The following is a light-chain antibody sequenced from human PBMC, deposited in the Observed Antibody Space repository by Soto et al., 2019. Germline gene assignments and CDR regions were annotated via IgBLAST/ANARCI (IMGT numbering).Light chain of an antibody. V-gene: IGLV2-11*01. J-gene: IGLJ3*02. Sequence: QSALTQPRSVSGSPGQSVTISCAGTSSDVGAYNWVSWYQQHPGKVPTLIIYDVTRRPSGVPDRFSGSKSGNTASLTISGLQADDEADYYCCSYAGSYTLVFGGGTKLTVL. CDR3: CSYAGSYTLV. CDR1: SSDVGAYNW. CDR2: DVT.